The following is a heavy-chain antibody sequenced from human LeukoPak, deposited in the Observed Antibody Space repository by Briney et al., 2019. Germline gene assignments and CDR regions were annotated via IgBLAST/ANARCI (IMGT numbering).Heavy chain of an antibody. D-gene: IGHD3-9*01. J-gene: IGHJ4*02. CDR2: ISYDGSNK. CDR1: GFTFSSYA. Sequence: GGSLRLSCAASGFTFSSYAMHWVRQAPGKGLEWVAVISYDGSNKYYADSVKGRFTISRDNSKNTLYLQMNSLITDDTAVYYCARGEIRYFDWLLSDYFDYWGQGTLVTVSS. CDR3: ARGEIRYFDWLLSDYFDY. V-gene: IGHV3-30*04.